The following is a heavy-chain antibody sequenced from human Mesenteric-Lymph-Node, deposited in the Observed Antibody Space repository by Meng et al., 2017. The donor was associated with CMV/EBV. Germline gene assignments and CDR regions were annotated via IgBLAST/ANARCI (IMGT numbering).Heavy chain of an antibody. V-gene: IGHV3-30*02. Sequence: GESLKISCAASGFTFSNYGMHWVRQAPGKGLEWLAYIMYDGTNHFYADSVKGRFTISRDRSKNTVILQMNSLRPDDTAMYYCAKEDGSHSSWPQNSFDSWGQGTLVTVSS. CDR1: GFTFSNYG. J-gene: IGHJ4*02. CDR2: IMYDGTNH. D-gene: IGHD6-13*01. CDR3: AKEDGSHSSWPQNSFDS.